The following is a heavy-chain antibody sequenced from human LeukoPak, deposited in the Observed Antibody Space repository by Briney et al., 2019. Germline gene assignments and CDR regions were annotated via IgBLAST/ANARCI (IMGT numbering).Heavy chain of an antibody. CDR3: ARGGGYNWKDPIKVHWFDP. V-gene: IGHV4-34*01. Sequence: PSETLSLTCAVYGGSFSGYYWSWIRQPPGKGLEWIGEINHSGSTNYNPSLKSRVTISVDTSKNQFSLKLSSVTAADTAVYYCARGGGYNWKDPIKVHWFDPWGQGTLVTVSS. CDR1: GGSFSGYY. D-gene: IGHD1-1*01. J-gene: IGHJ5*02. CDR2: INHSGST.